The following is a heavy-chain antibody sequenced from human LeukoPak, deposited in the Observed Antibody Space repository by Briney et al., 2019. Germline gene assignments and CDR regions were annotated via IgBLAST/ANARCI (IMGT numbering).Heavy chain of an antibody. Sequence: PSETLSLTCTVSGGSISSSSYYWGWIRQPPGKGLEWIGSIYYSGSTYYTPSLKSRVTISVDTSKNQFSLKLSSVTAADTAVYYCARLSPPSTVMDYWGQGTLVTVSS. J-gene: IGHJ4*02. D-gene: IGHD4-17*01. CDR3: ARLSPPSTVMDY. V-gene: IGHV4-39*01. CDR2: IYYSGST. CDR1: GGSISSSSYY.